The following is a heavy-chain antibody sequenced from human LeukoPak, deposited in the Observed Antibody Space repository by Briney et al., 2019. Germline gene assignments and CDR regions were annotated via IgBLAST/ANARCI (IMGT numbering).Heavy chain of an antibody. CDR3: ARHRGDFGDSRGNFDS. Sequence: PSETLSLTCTVSGGSVSSGSYYWSWIRQPPGKGLEWIGNIYHSGSTYYTPSLKSRVTISVDTSKNQFSLNLSSVTAADTAVYYCARHRGDFGDSRGNFDSWGQGTLVTVSS. J-gene: IGHJ4*02. D-gene: IGHD4-17*01. V-gene: IGHV4-39*01. CDR2: IYHSGST. CDR1: GGSVSSGSYY.